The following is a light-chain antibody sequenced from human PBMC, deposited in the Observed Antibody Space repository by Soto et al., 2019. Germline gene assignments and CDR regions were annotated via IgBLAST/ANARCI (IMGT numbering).Light chain of an antibody. CDR3: NSYTGSSTYV. CDR1: SSDVGGFNY. CDR2: DVT. Sequence: QSALTQPASVSGSPGQSITISCTGTSSDVGGFNYVSWYQQHPGKAPKLMIYDVTNRPSGVSYRFSGSKSGNTASLTISGRQAEDEDDYYCNSYTGSSTYVFGTGTKLTVL. J-gene: IGLJ1*01. V-gene: IGLV2-14*03.